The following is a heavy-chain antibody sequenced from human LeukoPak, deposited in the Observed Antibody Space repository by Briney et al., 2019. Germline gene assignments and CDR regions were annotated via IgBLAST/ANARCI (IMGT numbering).Heavy chain of an antibody. D-gene: IGHD3/OR15-3a*01. V-gene: IGHV3-15*01. CDR2: IKSKADSGTV. CDR1: GFTFSNVF. CDR3: TTKGIGLPDY. J-gene: IGHJ4*02. Sequence: PGGSLRLSCAASGFTFSNVFMSWVRQAPWKGLEWIGRIKSKADSGTVDYAAPVKGRFTISRDDSKNTVDLQMNSLNIEDTGVYYCTTKGIGLPDYWGQGTLVTVSS.